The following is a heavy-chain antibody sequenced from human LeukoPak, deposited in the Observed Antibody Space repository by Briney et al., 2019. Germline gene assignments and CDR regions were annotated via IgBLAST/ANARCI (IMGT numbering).Heavy chain of an antibody. CDR2: IYYSGST. J-gene: IGHJ5*02. V-gene: IGHV4-39*07. Sequence: PSETLSLTCTVSGGSISSSSYYWGWIRQPPGKGLEWIGSIYYSGSTYYNPSLKSRVTISVDTSKNQFSLKLSSVTAADTAVYYCAREVSYTWGQGTLVTVSS. D-gene: IGHD2-8*01. CDR3: AREVSYT. CDR1: GGSISSSSYY.